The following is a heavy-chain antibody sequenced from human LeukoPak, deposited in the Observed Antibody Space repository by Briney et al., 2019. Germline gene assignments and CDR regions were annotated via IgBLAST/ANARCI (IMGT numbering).Heavy chain of an antibody. V-gene: IGHV1-18*01. D-gene: IGHD4-17*01. J-gene: IGHJ5*02. CDR1: GYTFTSYG. CDR3: ARVSAVTTIVTGFDP. CDR2: ISAYNGNT. Sequence: ASVKVSCKASGYTFTSYGISWVRQAPGQGLEWMGWISAYNGNTNYAQKLQGRVTMTTDTSTSTAYMELRSLRSDDTAVYYCARVSAVTTIVTGFDPWGQGTLVTVSS.